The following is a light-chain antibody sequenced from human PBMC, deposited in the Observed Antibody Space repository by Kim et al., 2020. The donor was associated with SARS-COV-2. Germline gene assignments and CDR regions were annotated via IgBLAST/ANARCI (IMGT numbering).Light chain of an antibody. CDR3: SSYTSSSSYVV. CDR1: SSDVGGYNY. J-gene: IGLJ2*01. V-gene: IGLV2-14*04. CDR2: DVS. Sequence: AITISCTGTSSDVGGYNYVSLYQQHPGKAPKLMIYDVSKRPSGVSNRFSGSKSGNTASLTISGLQAEDEADYYCSSYTSSSSYVVFGGGTQLTVL.